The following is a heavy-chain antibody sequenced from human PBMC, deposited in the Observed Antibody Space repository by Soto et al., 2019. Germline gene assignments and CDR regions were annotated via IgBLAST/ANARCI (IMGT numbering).Heavy chain of an antibody. D-gene: IGHD1-26*01. V-gene: IGHV1-69*13. CDR1: GGTFSSYA. CDR3: ARMDNSGSYYVYYYGMDV. CDR2: IIPIFGTA. Sequence: GASVKVSCKASGGTFSSYAISWVRQAPGQGLEWMGGIIPIFGTANYAQKFQGRVTITADESTSTAYMELSSLRSEDTAVYYCARMDNSGSYYVYYYGMDVWGQGTTVTVSS. J-gene: IGHJ6*02.